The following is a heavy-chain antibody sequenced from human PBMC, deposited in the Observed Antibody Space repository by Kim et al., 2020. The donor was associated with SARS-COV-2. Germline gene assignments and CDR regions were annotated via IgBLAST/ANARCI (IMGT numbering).Heavy chain of an antibody. V-gene: IGHV3-23*01. J-gene: IGHJ6*02. CDR1: GFTFSSYA. D-gene: IGHD3-10*01. CDR2: ISGSGGST. CDR3: AKDVTMVRGVIPPNYYGMDV. Sequence: GGSLRLSCAASGFTFSSYAMSWVRQAPGKGLEWVSAISGSGGSTYYADSVKGRFTISRDNSKNTLYLQMNSLRAEDTAVYYCAKDVTMVRGVIPPNYYGMDVWGQGTTVTVSS.